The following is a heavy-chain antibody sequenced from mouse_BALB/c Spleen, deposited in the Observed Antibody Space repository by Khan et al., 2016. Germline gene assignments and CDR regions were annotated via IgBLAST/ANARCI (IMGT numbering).Heavy chain of an antibody. CDR3: ARNVYGYYYFMDK. CDR2: IDPYNDGT. D-gene: IGHD1-1*01. Sequence: VQLKQSGPELVKPGASVKMSCKASGYTFTSYVMNWMKQKPGQGLEWIGYIDPYNDGTKYNEKLQGKASLTSEKSSSTAYMELSSLTSEDSSVYYCARNVYGYYYFMDKWGQGTSVTVSS. V-gene: IGHV1S136*01. J-gene: IGHJ4*01. CDR1: GYTFTSYV.